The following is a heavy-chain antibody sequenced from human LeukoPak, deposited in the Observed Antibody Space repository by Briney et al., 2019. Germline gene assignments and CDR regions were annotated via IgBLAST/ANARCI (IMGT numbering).Heavy chain of an antibody. CDR3: ARESYYYDSSGYQRSLPGDY. V-gene: IGHV3-30*03. CDR1: GFPFNDYG. Sequence: PGRSLGLSCAAFGFPFNDYGLHWVRQAPGKGLEGVAVISYDGSSNYYADSVKGRFTISRDNSKNTLYLQLNSLRAEDTAVYHCARESYYYDSSGYQRSLPGDYWGQGTLVTVSS. D-gene: IGHD3-22*01. J-gene: IGHJ4*02. CDR2: ISYDGSSN.